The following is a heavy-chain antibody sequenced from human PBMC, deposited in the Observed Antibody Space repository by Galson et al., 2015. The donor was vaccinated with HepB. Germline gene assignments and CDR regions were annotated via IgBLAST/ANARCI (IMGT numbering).Heavy chain of an antibody. CDR2: ISKSSTTI. D-gene: IGHD1-26*01. Sequence: SLRLSCAASGFTFSSYSMNWVRQAPGKGLEWVSYISKSSTTIYYADSAKGRFTISRDNAKNPLYLQMNSLRAEDTALYFCARDHEWELLMGLFDCWGQGTLVTVSS. CDR1: GFTFSSYS. J-gene: IGHJ4*02. V-gene: IGHV3-48*01. CDR3: ARDHEWELLMGLFDC.